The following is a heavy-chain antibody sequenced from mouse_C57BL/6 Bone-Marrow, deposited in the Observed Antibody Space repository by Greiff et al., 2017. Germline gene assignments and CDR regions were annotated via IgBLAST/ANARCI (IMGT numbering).Heavy chain of an antibody. V-gene: IGHV1-76*01. CDR3: AREGLRRYAMDY. CDR2: IYPGSGNT. Sequence: QVQLQQSGAELVRPGASVKLSCKASGYTFTDYYINWVMQRPGQGLEWIARIYPGSGNTYYNEKFKGKATLTAEKSSSTAYMQLSSLTSEDSAVYFCAREGLRRYAMDYWGQGTSVTVSS. J-gene: IGHJ4*01. D-gene: IGHD2-2*01. CDR1: GYTFTDYY.